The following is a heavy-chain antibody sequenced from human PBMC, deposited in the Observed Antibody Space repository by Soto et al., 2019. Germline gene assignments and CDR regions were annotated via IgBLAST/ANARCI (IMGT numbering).Heavy chain of an antibody. CDR3: ARHGLDASWEPVGY. CDR1: GYSLTRYW. J-gene: IGHJ4*02. V-gene: IGHV5-51*01. CDR2: IYPGDSDT. D-gene: IGHD1-26*01. Sequence: ESLTISCQGSGYSLTRYWIGWVRQIPGKGLEWMGIIYPGDSDTRYSPSFQGQVTISADKSISTAYLQWSSLKASDTAMYYCARHGLDASWEPVGYWGQGTLVIVSS.